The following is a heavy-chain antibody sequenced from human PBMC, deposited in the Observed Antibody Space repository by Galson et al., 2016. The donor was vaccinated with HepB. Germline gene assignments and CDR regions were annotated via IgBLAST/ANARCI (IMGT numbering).Heavy chain of an antibody. CDR2: IYYDDST. CDR1: GGSISNSSYY. V-gene: IGHV4-39*02. Sequence: SETLSLTCTVSGGSISNSSYYWAWIRQPPGKGLEWIGTIYYDDSTYYNPSLYSRVTLSADTSNNDFSLDLTSLTAADTAMYYCARRPRYSSGWILSQSFFDSWGQGILVTVSS. J-gene: IGHJ4*02. CDR3: ARRPRYSSGWILSQSFFDS. D-gene: IGHD6-19*01.